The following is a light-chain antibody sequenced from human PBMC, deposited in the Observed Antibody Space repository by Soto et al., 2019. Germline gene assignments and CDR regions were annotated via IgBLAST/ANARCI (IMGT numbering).Light chain of an antibody. Sequence: SVLTQSPSVSAAPGQKVTISCSGSSSNIGNNYVSWYQQLPGTAPKLLIYDNNKRPSGIPDRFSGSKSGTSATLGITGFQTGDEADYYCGSWDSSLSAYVFGTGTKVTVL. V-gene: IGLV1-51*01. CDR1: SSNIGNNY. CDR3: GSWDSSLSAYV. J-gene: IGLJ1*01. CDR2: DNN.